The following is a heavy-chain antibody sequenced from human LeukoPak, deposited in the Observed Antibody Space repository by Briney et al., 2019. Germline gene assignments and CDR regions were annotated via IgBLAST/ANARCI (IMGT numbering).Heavy chain of an antibody. D-gene: IGHD2-15*01. CDR2: ISAYNGNT. CDR1: GGTFSSYA. Sequence: ALVKVSCKASGGTFSSYAISWVRQAPGQGLEWMGWISAYNGNTNYAQKLQGRVTTTTDTSTSTAYMELRSLRSDDTAVYYCSVVVAAPNEDDYFDYWGQGTLVTVSS. J-gene: IGHJ4*02. V-gene: IGHV1-18*01. CDR3: SVVVAAPNEDDYFDY.